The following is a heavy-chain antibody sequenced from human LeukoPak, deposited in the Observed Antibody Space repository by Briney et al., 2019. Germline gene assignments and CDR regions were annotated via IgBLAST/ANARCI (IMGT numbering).Heavy chain of an antibody. V-gene: IGHV3-23*01. CDR1: GFTFSSYA. CDR2: ISGSGGST. Sequence: AGGSLRLSCAASGFTFSSYAMSWVRQAPGKGLEWVSAISGSGGSTYYADSVKGRFTISRDNSKNTLYLQMNSLRAEDTAVYYCAKTGVVIGAFDIWGQGTMVTVSS. D-gene: IGHD3-3*01. J-gene: IGHJ3*02. CDR3: AKTGVVIGAFDI.